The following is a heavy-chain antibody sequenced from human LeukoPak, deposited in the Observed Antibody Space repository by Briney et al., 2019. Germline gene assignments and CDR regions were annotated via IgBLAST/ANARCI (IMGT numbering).Heavy chain of an antibody. D-gene: IGHD2-21*02. Sequence: ASVKVSCKASGYTFTCYYMHWVRQAPGQGLEWMGIINPSGGSTSYAQKFQGRVTMTRDTSTSTVYMELSSLRSEDTAVYYCARAPGVVTAPYYYYYYYMDVWGKGTTVTVSS. CDR2: INPSGGST. CDR1: GYTFTCYY. J-gene: IGHJ6*03. V-gene: IGHV1-46*01. CDR3: ARAPGVVTAPYYYYYYYMDV.